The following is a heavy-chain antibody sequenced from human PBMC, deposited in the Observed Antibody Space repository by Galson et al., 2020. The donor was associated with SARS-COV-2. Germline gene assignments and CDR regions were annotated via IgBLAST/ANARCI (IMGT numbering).Heavy chain of an antibody. D-gene: IGHD3-16*01. CDR1: GFTFSSYA. CDR2: ISYDGSNK. Sequence: TGGSLRLSCAASGFTFSSYAMHWVRQAPGKGLEWVAVISYDGSNKYYADSVKGRFTISRDNSKNTLYLQMNSLRAEDTAVYYCARDGGGWFDPWGQVTLVTVSS. CDR3: ARDGGGWFDP. J-gene: IGHJ5*02. V-gene: IGHV3-30-3*01.